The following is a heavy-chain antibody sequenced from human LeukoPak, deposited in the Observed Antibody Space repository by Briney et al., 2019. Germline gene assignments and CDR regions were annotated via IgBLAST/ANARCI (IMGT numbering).Heavy chain of an antibody. D-gene: IGHD2-2*01. CDR3: ARESGSLERWDSTSCPVDY. J-gene: IGHJ4*02. CDR1: GYTFTGYY. V-gene: IGHV1-2*02. CDR2: INPNSGGT. Sequence: ASVKVSCKASGYTFTGYYMHWVRQAPGQGLEWMGWINPNSGGTNYAQKSQGRVPMTRDTSISTAYMELSRLRSDDTAVYYCARESGSLERWDSTSCPVDYWGQGTLVTISS.